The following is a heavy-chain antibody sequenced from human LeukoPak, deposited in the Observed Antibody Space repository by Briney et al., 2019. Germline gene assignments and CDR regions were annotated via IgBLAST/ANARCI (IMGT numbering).Heavy chain of an antibody. Sequence: KTSETLSLTCAVYGGSFSGYYWSWIRQPPGKGLEWIGEINHSGSTNYNPSLKSRVTISVDTSKNQFSLKLSSVTAADTAVYYCAGRNGMVAATGYYFDYWGQGTLVTVSS. CDR3: AGRNGMVAATGYYFDY. D-gene: IGHD2-15*01. CDR2: INHSGST. V-gene: IGHV4-34*01. J-gene: IGHJ4*02. CDR1: GGSFSGYY.